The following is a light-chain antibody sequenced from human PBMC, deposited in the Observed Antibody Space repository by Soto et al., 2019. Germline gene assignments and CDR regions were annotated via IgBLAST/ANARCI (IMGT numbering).Light chain of an antibody. Sequence: LSLSPVAVSLSPGERATLSCRASQSVSSSYLAWYQQKPGQAPRLLISGASSRATGFPDRFSGSGSGTDFTLTISRLQPEDFAVYYCQQYGSSPLTFGGGTKVDIK. V-gene: IGKV3-20*01. J-gene: IGKJ4*02. CDR1: QSVSSSY. CDR2: GAS. CDR3: QQYGSSPLT.